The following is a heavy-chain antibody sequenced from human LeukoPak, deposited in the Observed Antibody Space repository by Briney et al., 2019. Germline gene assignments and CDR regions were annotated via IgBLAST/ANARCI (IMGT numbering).Heavy chain of an antibody. Sequence: GGSLRLSCAASGLTFSSYGMHWVRQAPWKGLEWVANIKQDGSEKYYVDSVKGRFTISRDNAKNSLYLQMNSLRAEDTAVYYCASPTYYYDSSGYYPFDYWGQGTLVTVSS. J-gene: IGHJ4*02. CDR1: GLTFSSYG. CDR2: IKQDGSEK. CDR3: ASPTYYYDSSGYYPFDY. V-gene: IGHV3-7*01. D-gene: IGHD3-22*01.